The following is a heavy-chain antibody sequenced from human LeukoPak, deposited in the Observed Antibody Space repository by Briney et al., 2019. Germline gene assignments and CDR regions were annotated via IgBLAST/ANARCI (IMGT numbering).Heavy chain of an antibody. CDR3: ASEIPAAMVALDY. V-gene: IGHV3-7*01. CDR2: IKQDGSEK. J-gene: IGHJ4*02. Sequence: TGGSLRLSCAASGFTFSSYWMSWVRQAPGKGLEWVANIKQDGSEKYYVDSVKGRFTISRDNAKNSLYLQMNSLRAEDTAVYYCASEIPAAMVALDYWGQGTLVTVSS. CDR1: GFTFSSYW. D-gene: IGHD2-2*01.